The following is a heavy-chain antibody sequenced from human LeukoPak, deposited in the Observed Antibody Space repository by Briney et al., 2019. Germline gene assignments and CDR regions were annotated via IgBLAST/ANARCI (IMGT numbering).Heavy chain of an antibody. V-gene: IGHV3-11*01. CDR1: GFTFTDYY. Sequence: GGSLRLSCAVSGFTFTDYYMNWIRQAPGKGLEWVSSISGGSRTMHYADSVKGRFTTSRDNAKNSLFLQMNSLRAEDTAVYYCARAGQSDYWGQGTLVTVSS. J-gene: IGHJ4*02. CDR2: ISGGSRTM. CDR3: ARAGQSDY.